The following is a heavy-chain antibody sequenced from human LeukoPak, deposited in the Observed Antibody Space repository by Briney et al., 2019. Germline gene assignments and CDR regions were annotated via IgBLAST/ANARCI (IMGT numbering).Heavy chain of an antibody. V-gene: IGHV3-23*01. CDR1: GFTFSISA. CDR3: TKRAEFGGFDP. Sequence: GGSLRLSCAASGFTFSISAVSWVRQAPGKGLEWVSSISTTVGNTYYADSVKGRFTISRDNSNHTLYLQMNSLTAEDTAVYYCTKRAEFGGFDPWGQGTLVTVSS. CDR2: ISTTVGNT. D-gene: IGHD3-10*01. J-gene: IGHJ5*02.